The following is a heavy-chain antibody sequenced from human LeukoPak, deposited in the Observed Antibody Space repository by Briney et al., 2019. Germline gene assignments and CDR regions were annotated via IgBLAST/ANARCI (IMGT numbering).Heavy chain of an antibody. CDR3: ARDLTIFGVVIVVEDDAFDI. CDR2: INSGSTYI. Sequence: GGSLRLSCAASGFTFSSYSMNWVRQAPGMRLEWVSSINSGSTYIYYADSVKGRFTISRDNAKNSLYLQMNSLRAEDTAVYYCARDLTIFGVVIVVEDDAFDIWGQGTMVTVSS. D-gene: IGHD3-3*01. V-gene: IGHV3-21*01. J-gene: IGHJ3*02. CDR1: GFTFSSYS.